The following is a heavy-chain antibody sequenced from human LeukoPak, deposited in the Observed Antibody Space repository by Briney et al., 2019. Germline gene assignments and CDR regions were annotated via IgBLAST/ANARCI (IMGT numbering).Heavy chain of an antibody. J-gene: IGHJ4*02. CDR2: IRYDGSNK. CDR1: GFTFSSYG. Sequence: GGSLRLSCAASGFTFSSYGMHWVRQAPGKGLEWVAFIRYDGSNKYYADSVKGRFTISSDNSKNTLYLQMNSLTAEDTAVYYCAKDYDSSGYYFPYFDYWGQGTLVTVSS. D-gene: IGHD3-22*01. V-gene: IGHV3-30*02. CDR3: AKDYDSSGYYFPYFDY.